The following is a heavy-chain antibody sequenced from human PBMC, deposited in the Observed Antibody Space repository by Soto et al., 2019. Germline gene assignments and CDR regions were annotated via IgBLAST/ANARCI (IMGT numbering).Heavy chain of an antibody. D-gene: IGHD6-13*01. CDR1: GGTFSSYA. V-gene: IGHV1-69*13. Sequence: ASVKVSCKASGGTFSSYAISWVRQAPGQGLEWMGGIIPIFGTANYAQKFQGRVTITADESTSTAYMELSSLRSEDTAVYYCARDRSIAAAGRDWFDPWGQGTLVTVSS. J-gene: IGHJ5*02. CDR3: ARDRSIAAAGRDWFDP. CDR2: IIPIFGTA.